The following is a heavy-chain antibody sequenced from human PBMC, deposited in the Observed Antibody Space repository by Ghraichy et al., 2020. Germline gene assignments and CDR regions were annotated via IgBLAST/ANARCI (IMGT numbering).Heavy chain of an antibody. J-gene: IGHJ4*02. CDR2: IKQDGSEK. CDR1: GFTFSDFW. D-gene: IGHD3-3*01. V-gene: IGHV3-7*01. Sequence: LSLTCAASGFTFSDFWMNWVRQAPGKGLEWVASIKQDGSEKYYVDSVKGRITNSRDNAKNSLFLQMNSLRAEDTAVYYCARDGVAPGLYFDHWGQGTLVTVSS. CDR3: ARDGVAPGLYFDH.